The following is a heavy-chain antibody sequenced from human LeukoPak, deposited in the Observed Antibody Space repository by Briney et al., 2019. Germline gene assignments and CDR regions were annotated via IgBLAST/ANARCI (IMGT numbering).Heavy chain of an antibody. D-gene: IGHD6-19*01. CDR3: ARGGIQVSGIDEFDY. Sequence: GGSLRLSCAASGFTFIDYNMRWVRQGIGKGLEWVSAIGNRGDTHYSGSVKGRFTISRENSESSLYLQMNSLRAEDTAVYYCARGGIQVSGIDEFDYWGQGTLVTVSS. CDR1: GFTFIDYN. J-gene: IGHJ4*02. V-gene: IGHV3-13*01. CDR2: IGNRGDT.